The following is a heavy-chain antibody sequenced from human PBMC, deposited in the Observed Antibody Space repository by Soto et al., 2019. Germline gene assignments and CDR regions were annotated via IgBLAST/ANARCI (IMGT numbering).Heavy chain of an antibody. CDR2: ISYDGSNK. Sequence: GGSLRLSCAASGFTFSSYAVHGVRQAPGKGLEWVAVISYDGSNKYYADSVKGRFTISRDNSKNTLYLQMNSLRAEDTAVYYCAREGGNDYYDSSGYPLQTYFDYWGQGTLVTVSS. CDR3: AREGGNDYYDSSGYPLQTYFDY. V-gene: IGHV3-30-3*01. J-gene: IGHJ4*02. CDR1: GFTFSSYA. D-gene: IGHD3-22*01.